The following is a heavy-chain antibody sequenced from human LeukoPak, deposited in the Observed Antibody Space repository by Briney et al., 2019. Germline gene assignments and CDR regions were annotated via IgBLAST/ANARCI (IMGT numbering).Heavy chain of an antibody. CDR3: ARMLGVVIPSRSGYFDY. CDR2: IYPGDSDT. J-gene: IGHJ4*02. CDR1: GYSFTSYW. V-gene: IGHV5-51*01. D-gene: IGHD3-22*01. Sequence: GESLKISCKGSGYSFTSYWIGWVRQMPGKGLEWMGIIYPGDSDTRYSPSFQGQVTISADKSISTAYLQWSSLKASDTAMYYCARMLGVVIPSRSGYFDYWGQGTLVTVSS.